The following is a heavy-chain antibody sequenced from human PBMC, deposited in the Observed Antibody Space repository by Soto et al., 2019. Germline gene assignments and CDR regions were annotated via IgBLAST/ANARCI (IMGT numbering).Heavy chain of an antibody. Sequence: GGSVKVSCKASGYTFTVYYMHCVVRSPLRWREGMGWINPNSGGTNYAQKFQGRVTMTRDTSISTAYMELSRLRSDDTAVYYCNSRGYCSSTSCYTGYAGMDVWGQGTTVTVSS. CDR2: INPNSGGT. CDR3: NSRGYCSSTSCYTGYAGMDV. D-gene: IGHD2-2*02. CDR1: GYTFTVYY. J-gene: IGHJ6*02. V-gene: IGHV1-2*02.